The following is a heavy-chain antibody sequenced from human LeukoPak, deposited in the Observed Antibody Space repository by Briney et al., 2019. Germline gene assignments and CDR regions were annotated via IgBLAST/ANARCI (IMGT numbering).Heavy chain of an antibody. J-gene: IGHJ4*02. CDR1: GFTFNSYA. CDR2: IFGSGGSA. CDR3: GKTTTGYSSGRYPGWPVDY. Sequence: GGSLRLSCAASGFTFNSYAMYWVRQAPGKGLEWVSGIFGSGGSAHYADSVKGRFTISRDNSKNTVYLQMDSLRVEDTAVYYCGKTTTGYSSGRYPGWPVDYWGQGTLVTISS. V-gene: IGHV3-23*01. D-gene: IGHD6-19*01.